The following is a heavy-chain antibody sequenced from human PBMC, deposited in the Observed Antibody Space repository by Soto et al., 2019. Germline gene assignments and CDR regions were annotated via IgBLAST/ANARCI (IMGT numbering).Heavy chain of an antibody. Sequence: QVQLQESGPGLVKPSGTLSLTCAVSSGSISSSNWWSWVRQPPGKRKEWIGEIYNSGSTNYNTSLKSRVTISVDQSKIQFSLKLSTVTAADTAVYYCAKLYGFWSGPAEYMDVWGKGTPVTVSS. D-gene: IGHD3-3*01. CDR2: IYNSGST. V-gene: IGHV4-4*02. CDR1: SGSISSSNW. CDR3: AKLYGFWSGPAEYMDV. J-gene: IGHJ6*03.